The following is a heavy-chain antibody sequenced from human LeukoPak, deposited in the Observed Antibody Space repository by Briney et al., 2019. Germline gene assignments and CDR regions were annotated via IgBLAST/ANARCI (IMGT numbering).Heavy chain of an antibody. CDR3: AKAYSSSSYSGHYGMDV. CDR1: GFTFSSYA. Sequence: TGGSLRLSCAASGFTFSSYAMNWLRQAPGKGLEWVSATSGSGGTTYYADSVKGRFTISRDNSKNTLYLQMNSLRAEDTAIYYCAKAYSSSSYSGHYGMDVWGQGTTVTVSS. CDR2: TSGSGGTT. V-gene: IGHV3-23*01. D-gene: IGHD6-6*01. J-gene: IGHJ6*02.